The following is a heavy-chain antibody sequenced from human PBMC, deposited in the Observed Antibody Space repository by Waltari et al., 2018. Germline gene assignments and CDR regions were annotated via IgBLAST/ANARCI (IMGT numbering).Heavy chain of an antibody. Sequence: QVQLVQSGAEVKKPGSSVKVSCKASGGTFSSYAISWVRQAPGQGLEWMGGIIPIFGTANYAQKFQGRVTITTDESTSTAYMELSSLRSEDTAVYYCARGREMALPHHYYYYMDVWGKGTTVTVSS. J-gene: IGHJ6*03. V-gene: IGHV1-69*05. D-gene: IGHD1-26*01. CDR1: GGTFSSYA. CDR2: IIPIFGTA. CDR3: ARGREMALPHHYYYYMDV.